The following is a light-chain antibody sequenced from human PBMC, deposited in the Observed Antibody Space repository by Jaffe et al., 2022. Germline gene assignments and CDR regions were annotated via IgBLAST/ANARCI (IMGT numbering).Light chain of an antibody. CDR3: RQDSNWPLT. J-gene: IGKJ4*01. CDR1: QSVGTS. V-gene: IGKV3-11*01. CDR2: DSS. Sequence: EIVLTQSPATLSLSPGERATLSCRASQSVGTSLAWYQQTPGQAPRLLIYDSSSRATGIPAKFSGSGSGTDFTLTISSLAPEDFAVYYCRQDSNWPLTFGGGTKVEIK.